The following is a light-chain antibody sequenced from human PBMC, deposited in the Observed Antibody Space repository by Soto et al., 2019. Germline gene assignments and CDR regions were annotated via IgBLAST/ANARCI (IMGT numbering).Light chain of an antibody. CDR3: SSYTTSSTQV. CDR1: SSDVGYYNY. J-gene: IGLJ3*02. CDR2: EVS. V-gene: IGLV2-14*01. Sequence: QSALTQPASVSGYPGQSITISCTGTSSDVGYYNYVSWYQHHPGKVPKLIIYEVSNRPSGVSNRFSGSKSGNTASLTISGLQAEDEADYYCSSYTTSSTQVFGGGTKLTVL.